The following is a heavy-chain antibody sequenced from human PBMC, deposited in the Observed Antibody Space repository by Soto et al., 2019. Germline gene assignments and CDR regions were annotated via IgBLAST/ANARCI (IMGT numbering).Heavy chain of an antibody. CDR2: INPSGGST. CDR1: GYTFTSYY. J-gene: IGHJ6*02. Sequence: GASVKVSCKASGYTFTSYYMHWVRQAPGQGLEWMGIINPSGGSTSYAQKFQGRVTMTRDTSTSTVYMELSRLRSDDTAVYYCARDRVEGYYYYGMDVWGQGTTVTVSS. D-gene: IGHD2-15*01. V-gene: IGHV1-46*01. CDR3: ARDRVEGYYYYGMDV.